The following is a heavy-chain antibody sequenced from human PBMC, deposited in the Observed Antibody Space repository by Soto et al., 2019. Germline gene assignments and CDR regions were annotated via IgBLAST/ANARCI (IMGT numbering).Heavy chain of an antibody. Sequence: SETLSLTCAVYGGSFSGYYWSWIRQPPGKGLEWIGEINHSGSTDYNPSLKSRVTISVDTSKNQFSLKLSSVTAADTAVYYCARIAAAGRYNWFDPWGQGTLVTVSS. CDR3: ARIAAAGRYNWFDP. D-gene: IGHD6-13*01. V-gene: IGHV4-34*01. CDR1: GGSFSGYY. CDR2: INHSGST. J-gene: IGHJ5*02.